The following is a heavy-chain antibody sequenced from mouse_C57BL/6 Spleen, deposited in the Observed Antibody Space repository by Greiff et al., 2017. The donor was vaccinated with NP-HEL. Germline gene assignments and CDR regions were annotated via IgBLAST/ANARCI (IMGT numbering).Heavy chain of an antibody. CDR1: GYTFTDYE. CDR2: IDPETGGT. J-gene: IGHJ3*01. V-gene: IGHV1-15*01. D-gene: IGHD1-1*01. Sequence: QVQLQQSGAELVRPGASVTLSCKASGYTFTDYEMHWVKQTPVHGLEWIGAIDPETGGTAYNQKFKGKAILTADKSSSTAYMELRSLTSEDSAVDYCTRDYYGSSPAWCAYWGQGTLVTVSA. CDR3: TRDYYGSSPAWCAY.